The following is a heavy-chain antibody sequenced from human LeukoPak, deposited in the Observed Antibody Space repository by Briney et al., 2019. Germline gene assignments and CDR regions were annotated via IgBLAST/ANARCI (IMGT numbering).Heavy chain of an antibody. D-gene: IGHD4-17*01. CDR1: GFTFSSYS. CDR3: ARGGDYGDYIDY. Sequence: GGSLRLSCAASGFTFSSYSMNWVRPAPEKGLEWVSSISSSSSYIYYADSVKGRFPISRDNAKNALYLQMNSLRAEDTAVYYCARGGDYGDYIDYWGQGTLVTVSS. J-gene: IGHJ4*02. CDR2: ISSSSSYI. V-gene: IGHV3-21*01.